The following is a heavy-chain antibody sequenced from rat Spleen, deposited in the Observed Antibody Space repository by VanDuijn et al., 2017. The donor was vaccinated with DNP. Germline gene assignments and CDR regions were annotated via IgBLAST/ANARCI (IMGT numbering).Heavy chain of an antibody. CDR3: TSSYSSSGFAY. CDR1: GFSLTTYG. D-gene: IGHD1-2*01. Sequence: QVQLKESGPGLVQPSQTLSLTCTVSGFSLTTYGVNWVRQPPGKGLEWIAAISSGGRTYYNSALKSRLSISRDTSKSQVFLKMDSLQGEDTAIYFCTSSYSSSGFAYWGQGTLVTVSS. J-gene: IGHJ3*01. CDR2: ISSGGRT. V-gene: IGHV2S12*01.